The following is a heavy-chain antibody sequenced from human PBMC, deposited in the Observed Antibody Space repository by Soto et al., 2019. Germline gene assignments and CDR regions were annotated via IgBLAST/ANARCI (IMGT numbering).Heavy chain of an antibody. J-gene: IGHJ3*02. Sequence: QVQLVQSGAEVKKPGSSVKVSCKASGGTFSSYAISWVRQAPGQGLEWMGGIIPIFGTANYAQKFQGRVTITADESTSTADMELSSLRSEDTAVYYCARVLKGYYDSSGYAFDIWGQGTMVTVSS. V-gene: IGHV1-69*01. D-gene: IGHD3-22*01. CDR2: IIPIFGTA. CDR3: ARVLKGYYDSSGYAFDI. CDR1: GGTFSSYA.